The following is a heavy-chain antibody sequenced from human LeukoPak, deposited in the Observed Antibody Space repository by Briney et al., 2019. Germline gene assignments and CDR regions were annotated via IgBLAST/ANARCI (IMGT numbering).Heavy chain of an antibody. CDR2: INPSGGRT. CDR1: GYTLTDYH. V-gene: IGHV1-46*01. Sequence: ASVKVSCKASGYTLTDYHIHWVQQAPGQGLEWMGIINPSGGRTIYAQKFQGRVTMTTDTSTSTAYMELRSLRSDDTAVYYCARGRRITIFGVVMDFDYWGQGTLVTVSS. D-gene: IGHD3-3*01. J-gene: IGHJ4*02. CDR3: ARGRRITIFGVVMDFDY.